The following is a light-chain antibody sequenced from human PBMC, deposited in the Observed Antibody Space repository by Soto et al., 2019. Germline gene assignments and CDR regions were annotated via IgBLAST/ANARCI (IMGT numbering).Light chain of an antibody. J-gene: IGKJ1*01. V-gene: IGKV2-30*01. Sequence: DVVMTQSPLSLPVTLGQPASISCRSTQGLVYSDGYTYLNWFQQRPGQSPRRLIYRVSNRDSGVPDRFSGSGSGTDSTLKISRVEAEDVGLYYCMQGTHWPWTFGQGTKVEIK. CDR1: QGLVYSDGYTY. CDR2: RVS. CDR3: MQGTHWPWT.